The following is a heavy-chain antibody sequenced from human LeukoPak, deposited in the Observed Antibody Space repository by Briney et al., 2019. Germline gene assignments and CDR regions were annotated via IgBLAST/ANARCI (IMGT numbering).Heavy chain of an antibody. CDR2: IYSGGST. V-gene: IGHV3-66*01. J-gene: IGHJ4*02. CDR3: ARGRGGYPHPVFDY. CDR1: GFTVSSNY. Sequence: GGSLRLSCAASGFTVSSNYMSWVRQAPGKGLEWVSVIYSGGSTYYADSVKDRFTISRDNSKNTLYLQMNSLRAEDTAVYYCARGRGGYPHPVFDYWGQGTLVTVSS. D-gene: IGHD3-10*01.